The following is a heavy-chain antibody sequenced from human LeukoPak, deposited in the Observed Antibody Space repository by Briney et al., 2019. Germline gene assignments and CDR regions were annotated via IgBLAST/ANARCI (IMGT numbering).Heavy chain of an antibody. CDR2: ISAYNGNT. D-gene: IGHD1-26*01. Sequence: GASVKVSCKASGYTFTSYGISWVRQAPGQGLEWMGWISAYNGNTNYAQKLQGRVTMTTDTSTSTACMELRSLRSDDTAVYYCARDSGSYVDAFDIWGQGTMVTVSS. CDR1: GYTFTSYG. J-gene: IGHJ3*02. CDR3: ARDSGSYVDAFDI. V-gene: IGHV1-18*01.